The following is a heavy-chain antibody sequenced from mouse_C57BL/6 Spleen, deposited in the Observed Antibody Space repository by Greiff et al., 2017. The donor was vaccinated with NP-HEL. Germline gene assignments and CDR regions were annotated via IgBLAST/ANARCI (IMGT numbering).Heavy chain of an antibody. V-gene: IGHV5-6*01. Sequence: EVQRVESGGDLVKPGGSLKLSCAASGFTFSSYGMSWVRQTPDKRLEWVATISSGGSYTYYPDSVKGRFTISTDNAKNTLYLQMSSLKSEDTAMYYCARHRYLPSWFAYWGQGTLVTVSA. CDR2: ISSGGSYT. J-gene: IGHJ3*01. CDR3: ARHRYLPSWFAY. CDR1: GFTFSSYG. D-gene: IGHD5-1*01.